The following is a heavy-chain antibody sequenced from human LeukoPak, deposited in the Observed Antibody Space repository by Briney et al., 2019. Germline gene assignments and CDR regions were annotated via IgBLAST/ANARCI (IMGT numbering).Heavy chain of an antibody. V-gene: IGHV3-23*01. CDR2: ISGSGDNT. CDR1: GFIFSSYA. Sequence: PGGSLKLSCXASGFIFSSYAMSWVRQAPGKGLEWVSSISGSGDNTYYAESVKGRFTISRDNSKNTLFLQMNSLRAEDTAVFYCAKRSGYTTGWFFDFWGQGTLVTVSS. D-gene: IGHD6-19*01. CDR3: AKRSGYTTGWFFDF. J-gene: IGHJ4*02.